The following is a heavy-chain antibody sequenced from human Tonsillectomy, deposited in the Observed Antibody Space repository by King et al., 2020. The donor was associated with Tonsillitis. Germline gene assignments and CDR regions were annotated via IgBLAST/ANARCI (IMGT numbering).Heavy chain of an antibody. CDR1: GFVFNNAW. D-gene: IGHD2/OR15-2a*01. Sequence: VQLVESGGGLVKPGGSLRLSCAASGFVFNNAWMTWVRPAPGKGLEWVGRIKTETEGGPTDYSAPLRGRFTISRDDSRNTLYLQMNSLKTEDTALYYCLIGLGQTNGDYWGQGTLVTVSS. CDR2: IKTETEGGPT. CDR3: LIGLGQTNGDY. V-gene: IGHV3-15*01. J-gene: IGHJ4*02.